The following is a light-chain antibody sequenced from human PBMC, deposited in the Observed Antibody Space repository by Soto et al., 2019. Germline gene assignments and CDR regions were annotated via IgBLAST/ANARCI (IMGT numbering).Light chain of an antibody. CDR1: QSVRSY. V-gene: IGKV3-11*01. Sequence: EIVLTQSPATLSLSPGERATLSCRASQSVRSYLAWYQQKPGQAPRLLIYDASNRATGIPARFSGSGSGTDFTLTISSLEPEDFALYYCQQRSKWPLSFGQGTRLEIK. CDR2: DAS. J-gene: IGKJ5*01. CDR3: QQRSKWPLS.